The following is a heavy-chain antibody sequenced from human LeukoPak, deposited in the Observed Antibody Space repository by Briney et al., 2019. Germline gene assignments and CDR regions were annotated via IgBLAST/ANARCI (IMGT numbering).Heavy chain of an antibody. Sequence: GGSLRLSCTVSGFPFTNAWLTWVRQAPGKGLEWVGRLKSRNDGGASEYAAPVRDRFTFSRDDSKNTFYLQMSRLKTEDTAVYFCATDFQWRGGDFWGQGTLVTVSS. J-gene: IGHJ4*02. D-gene: IGHD6-19*01. CDR2: LKSRNDGGAS. V-gene: IGHV3-15*07. CDR1: GFPFTNAW. CDR3: ATDFQWRGGDF.